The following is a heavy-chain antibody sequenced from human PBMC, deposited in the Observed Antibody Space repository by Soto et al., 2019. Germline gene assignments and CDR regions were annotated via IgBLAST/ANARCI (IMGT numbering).Heavy chain of an antibody. D-gene: IGHD2-15*01. V-gene: IGHV3-13*01. CDR2: IGTAGDT. J-gene: IGHJ4*02. Sequence: EVQLVESGGGLVQPGGSLRLSCAASGFTISSYDMHWVRQATGKGLEWVSAIGTAGDTYYPGSVKGRFTISRENAKNSLYLQMNSLRAGDTAVYYCARRQGYCSGGSCYLDYWGQGTLVTVSS. CDR3: ARRQGYCSGGSCYLDY. CDR1: GFTISSYD.